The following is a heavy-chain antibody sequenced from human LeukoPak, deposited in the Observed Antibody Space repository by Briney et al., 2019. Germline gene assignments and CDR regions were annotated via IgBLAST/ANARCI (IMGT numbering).Heavy chain of an antibody. V-gene: IGHV3-15*01. CDR2: IKSKTDGGTT. CDR3: TTQFDFWSGLRV. D-gene: IGHD3-3*01. CDR1: GFTFSNAW. Sequence: GGSLRLSCAASGFTFSNAWMSWVRQAPGKGLEWVGRIKSKTDGGTTDYAAPVKGRFTISRDDSKNTLYLQMNSLKTEDTAVYYCTTQFDFWSGLRVWGQGTLVTVSS. J-gene: IGHJ4*02.